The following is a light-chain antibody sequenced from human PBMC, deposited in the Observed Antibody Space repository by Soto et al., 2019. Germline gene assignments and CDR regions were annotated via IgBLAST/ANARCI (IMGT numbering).Light chain of an antibody. CDR2: SAS. V-gene: IGKV3-20*01. CDR1: QSVSSSY. CDR3: QQYGSSLSTT. Sequence: EIVLTQSPGTLSLSPGERATLSCRASQSVSSSYLTWYQQKPGQAPRILIYSASSRATGIPDRFSGSGSGTDFTLTISRLEPEDFAVYYCQQYGSSLSTTFGQGTRLEIK. J-gene: IGKJ5*01.